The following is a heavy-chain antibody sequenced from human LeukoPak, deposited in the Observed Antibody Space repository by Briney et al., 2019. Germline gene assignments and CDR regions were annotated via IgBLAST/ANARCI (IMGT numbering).Heavy chain of an antibody. CDR2: MNPNSGKT. Sequence: ASVKVSCKASGYTLTTYDINWVRQAPGQGLEWMGWMNPNSGKTGYAQKFQDRITITRNTSISTAYMELSSLGSEDTAVYYCARDLVGATGDYYYDYMAVCGKRTTLTVSS. CDR1: GYTLTTYD. V-gene: IGHV1-8*01. D-gene: IGHD1-26*01. CDR3: ARDLVGATGDYYYDYMAV. J-gene: IGHJ6*03.